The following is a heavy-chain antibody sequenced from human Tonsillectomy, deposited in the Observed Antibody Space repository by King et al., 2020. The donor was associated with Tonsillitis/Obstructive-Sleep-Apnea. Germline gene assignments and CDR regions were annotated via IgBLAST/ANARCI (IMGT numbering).Heavy chain of an antibody. D-gene: IGHD2-2*01. V-gene: IGHV3-64D*06. Sequence: VQLVESGGGLVQPGGSLRLSCSASGFTFSTYAMHWVRQAPGKGLEYVSAISSSGGSTYYSDSVKGRFTISRDNSKNTLYLQMSSLRAEDTAIYYCVKAGWCSGTGCSRDWFDPWGQGTLVTVSS. CDR3: VKAGWCSGTGCSRDWFDP. J-gene: IGHJ5*02. CDR1: GFTFSTYA. CDR2: ISSSGGST.